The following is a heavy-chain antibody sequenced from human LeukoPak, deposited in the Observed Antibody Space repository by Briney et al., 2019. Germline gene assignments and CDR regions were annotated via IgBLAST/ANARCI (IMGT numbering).Heavy chain of an antibody. CDR3: ARTVTMSPTAAFVI. CDR2: IYYNGIT. D-gene: IGHD3-22*01. V-gene: IGHV4-39*02. CDR1: GGSISTTSYY. J-gene: IGHJ3*02. Sequence: SETLSLTCTVCGGSISTTSYYWGWIRQPPAKGLEWIGSIYYNGITYYNPSLKSRVTISVDTSKNHFSLKLSSVTAADTAVYSCARTVTMSPTAAFVIWGQGTMVTVSS.